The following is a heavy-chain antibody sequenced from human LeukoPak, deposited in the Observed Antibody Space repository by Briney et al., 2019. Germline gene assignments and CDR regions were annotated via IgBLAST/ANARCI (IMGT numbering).Heavy chain of an antibody. J-gene: IGHJ4*02. D-gene: IGHD3-22*01. Sequence: SETLSLTCTVSGGSISSGNYYWGWIRQPPGKGLEWIGSIYNSGSSYYNPSLKSRVSISGDTSNNQLSLKMNSVTAADTAVYYCARPYSSGQYGGLHYWGQGIVVTVSS. CDR1: GGSISSGNYY. CDR2: IYNSGSS. CDR3: ARPYSSGQYGGLHY. V-gene: IGHV4-39*01.